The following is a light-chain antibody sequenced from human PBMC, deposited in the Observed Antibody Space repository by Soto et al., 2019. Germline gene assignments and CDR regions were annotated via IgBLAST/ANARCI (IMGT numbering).Light chain of an antibody. V-gene: IGKV1-33*01. CDR2: DAF. CDR1: QDIGSC. CDR3: QQCDNVPFT. Sequence: DIQMTQSPSSLSASVGDRVTISCQASQDIGSCLNWYQQKPGKAPKLLIYDAFSLEAVGPSGFSGSGSGTDFTLIISNLQPDDVATYHCQQCDNVPFTFGPGTILDIK. J-gene: IGKJ3*01.